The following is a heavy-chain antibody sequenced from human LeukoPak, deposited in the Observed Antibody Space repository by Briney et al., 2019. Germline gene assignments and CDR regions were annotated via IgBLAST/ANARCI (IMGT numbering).Heavy chain of an antibody. J-gene: IGHJ4*02. V-gene: IGHV3-21*01. Sequence: PGGSLRLSCAASGFTFSSYSMNWVRQAPGKGLEWVSSISSSSYIYYADSVKGRFTISRDNAKNSLYLQMNSLRAEDTAVYYCARVAYCGGDCYSADYWGQGTLVTVSS. CDR2: ISSSSYI. CDR3: ARVAYCGGDCYSADY. CDR1: GFTFSSYS. D-gene: IGHD2-21*02.